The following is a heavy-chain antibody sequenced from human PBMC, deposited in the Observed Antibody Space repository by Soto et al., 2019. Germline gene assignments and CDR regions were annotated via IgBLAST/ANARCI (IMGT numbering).Heavy chain of an antibody. J-gene: IGHJ4*01. D-gene: IGHD6-19*01. CDR2: ISEGGTTI. CDR3: VREGSAWSRGY. CDR1: GFSFSSYA. Sequence: GGSLRLSCGASGFSFSSYAMSWVRQAPGKGLEWVSHISEGGTTISYSDSVKGRFTISREDAKNSLYLQMNSLRVAEPAVYYCVREGSAWSRGYWGQGTLGTVSS. V-gene: IGHV3-48*03.